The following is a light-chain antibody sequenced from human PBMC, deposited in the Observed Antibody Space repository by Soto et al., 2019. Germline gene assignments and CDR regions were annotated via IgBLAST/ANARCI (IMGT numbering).Light chain of an antibody. CDR3: QQYNNWPPIT. CDR1: QSVSNN. CDR2: GAA. V-gene: IGKV3D-15*01. J-gene: IGKJ5*01. Sequence: EIVMTQSPGTLSVSAGESATLSCRATQSVSNNYLSWYQKKPGQAPRLLIYGAANRATGSPDRFSGSGSGTEFTLTISSLQSEDVAVYYCQQYNNWPPITVGQGTRLEIK.